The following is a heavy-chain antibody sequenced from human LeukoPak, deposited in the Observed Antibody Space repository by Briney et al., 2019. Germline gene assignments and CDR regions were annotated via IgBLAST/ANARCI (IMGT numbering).Heavy chain of an antibody. Sequence: GASVKVSCKASGYTFTSYDINWVRQATGQGLEWMGWMNPNSGNTGYAQKFQGRVTITRNTSISTAYMELSGLRSEDTAVYYCARGGILTGYYSDYWGQATLVTVSS. D-gene: IGHD3-9*01. CDR2: MNPNSGNT. J-gene: IGHJ4*02. V-gene: IGHV1-8*03. CDR3: ARGGILTGYYSDY. CDR1: GYTFTSYD.